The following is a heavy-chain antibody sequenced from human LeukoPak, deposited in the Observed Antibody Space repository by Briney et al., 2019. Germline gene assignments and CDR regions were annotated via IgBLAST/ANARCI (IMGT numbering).Heavy chain of an antibody. V-gene: IGHV3-53*01. D-gene: IGHD3-22*01. CDR2: IFSTDKT. CDR3: AREIGYYFDNHSSRLRGRFDV. CDR1: GITVSTNY. Sequence: GGSLRLSCAASGITVSTNYMNWVRQAPGKGLEWVSVIFSTDKTNYADSVQGRFTISRDPSKNTVYLQMNSLKGEDTAVYYCAREIGYYFDNHSSRLRGRFDVWGTGTTVIVSS. J-gene: IGHJ6*04.